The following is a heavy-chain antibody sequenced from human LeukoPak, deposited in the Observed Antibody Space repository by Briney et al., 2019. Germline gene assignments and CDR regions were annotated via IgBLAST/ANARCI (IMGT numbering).Heavy chain of an antibody. CDR1: GGSISSGGYY. V-gene: IGHV4-31*03. J-gene: IGHJ4*02. CDR2: IYYSGST. Sequence: SETLSLTCTVSGGSISSGGYYWSWIRQHPGKGLEWIGYIYYSGSTYYNPSLNSRVTISVDTSKNQFSLKLSSVTAADTAVYYCARYSSPVRYFDYWGQGTLVTVYS. CDR3: ARYSSPVRYFDY. D-gene: IGHD6-13*01.